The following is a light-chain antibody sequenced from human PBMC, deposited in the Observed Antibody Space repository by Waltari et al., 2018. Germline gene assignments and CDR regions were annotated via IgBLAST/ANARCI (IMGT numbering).Light chain of an antibody. CDR2: GAS. CDR3: QHYVSLPVT. V-gene: IGKV3-20*01. CDR1: QSFTRY. J-gene: IGKJ1*01. Sequence: EIVLTQSPGPLSLSPGEGDTLSCRASQSFTRYLAWYQHRPGQAPRLLIYGASTRAAGVADRFSGSGSGTDFSLTISRLEPEDFAVYYCQHYVSLPVTFGQGTRVEIK.